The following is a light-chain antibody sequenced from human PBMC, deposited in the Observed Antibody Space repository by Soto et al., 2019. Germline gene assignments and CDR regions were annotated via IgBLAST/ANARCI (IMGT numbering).Light chain of an antibody. CDR3: QHYNSYPQ. CDR2: KAS. V-gene: IGKV1-5*03. CDR1: QTISSW. J-gene: IGKJ1*01. Sequence: DIQMTQSPSTLSGSVGDRVTITCRASQTISSWLAWYQQKPGKAPKLLIYKASTLKSGVPSRFSGSGSGTEFTLTISSLQPDDFTTYYCQHYNSYPQLGQGTKVDIK.